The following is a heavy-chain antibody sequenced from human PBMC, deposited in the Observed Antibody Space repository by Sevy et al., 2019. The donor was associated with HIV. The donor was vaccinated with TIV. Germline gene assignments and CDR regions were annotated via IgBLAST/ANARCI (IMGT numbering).Heavy chain of an antibody. CDR2: IYPGDSET. J-gene: IGHJ3*02. CDR3: ARPRVYGDGPFDI. CDR1: GYRFTNYW. Sequence: GESLKISCKGSGYRFTNYWIGWVRQMPGKGLEWMGSIYPGDSETTYSPSFQGQVTISADNSITTAYLQWSSLKASDSVMYYCARPRVYGDGPFDIWGQGTMVTVSS. D-gene: IGHD4-17*01. V-gene: IGHV5-51*01.